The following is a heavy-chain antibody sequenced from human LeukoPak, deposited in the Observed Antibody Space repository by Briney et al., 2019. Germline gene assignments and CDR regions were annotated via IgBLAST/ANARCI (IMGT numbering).Heavy chain of an antibody. V-gene: IGHV3-23*01. CDR3: AKDPGRYFDWLLELDY. D-gene: IGHD3-9*01. Sequence: GGSLRLSCAASGFTFSSYAMSWVRQAPGKGLEWVSAISGSGGSTYYADSVKGRFTISRDNSKNTLYLQMNGLRAEDTAVYYCAKDPGRYFDWLLELDYWGQGTLVTVSS. J-gene: IGHJ4*02. CDR1: GFTFSSYA. CDR2: ISGSGGST.